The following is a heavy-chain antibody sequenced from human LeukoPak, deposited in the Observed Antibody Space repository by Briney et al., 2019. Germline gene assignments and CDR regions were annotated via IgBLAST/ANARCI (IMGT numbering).Heavy chain of an antibody. D-gene: IGHD4-17*01. J-gene: IGHJ4*02. V-gene: IGHV1-2*02. Sequence: GASVKVSCRASGYTFTGYFIHRVRQAPGQGLEWMGWINPNSGGTNYAQRFQGRVTMTRDTSISTAYMELRRLTSDDTAVYYCARESTVTTGPWDYWGQGTLVTVSS. CDR2: INPNSGGT. CDR3: ARESTVTTGPWDY. CDR1: GYTFTGYF.